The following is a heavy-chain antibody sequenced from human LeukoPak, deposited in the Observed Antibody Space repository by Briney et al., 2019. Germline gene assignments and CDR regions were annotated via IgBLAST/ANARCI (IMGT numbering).Heavy chain of an antibody. D-gene: IGHD6-13*01. Sequence: SETLSLTCTVSGGSISSGDYYWSWIRQPPGKGLEWIGYVYYSGRTHYDPSLKSRVTISVDTSKNQFSLKLSSVTAADTAVYYCARGGIALNWFDPWGQGTLVTVSS. CDR2: VYYSGRT. CDR1: GGSISSGDYY. CDR3: ARGGIALNWFDP. J-gene: IGHJ5*02. V-gene: IGHV4-30-4*01.